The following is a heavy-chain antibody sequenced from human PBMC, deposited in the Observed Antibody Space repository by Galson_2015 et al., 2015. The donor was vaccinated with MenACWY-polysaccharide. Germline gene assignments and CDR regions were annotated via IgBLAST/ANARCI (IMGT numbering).Heavy chain of an antibody. D-gene: IGHD1-26*01. V-gene: IGHV3-21*01. CDR3: ARDQGVGATFSCAY. J-gene: IGHJ4*02. CDR1: GFTFSSYS. CDR2: ISSSSSYI. Sequence: SLRLSCAASGFTFSSYSMNWVRQAPGKGLEWVSSISSSSSYIYYADSVKGRFTISRDNAKNSLYLQTNSLRAEDTAVYYCARDQGVGATFSCAYWGQGTLVTVSS.